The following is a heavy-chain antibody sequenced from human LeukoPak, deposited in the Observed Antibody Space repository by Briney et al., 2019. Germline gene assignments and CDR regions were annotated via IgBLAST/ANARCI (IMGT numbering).Heavy chain of an antibody. CDR1: GGSFSDYY. CDR2: INHGGSI. CDR3: ARQFAHWNPFAG. V-gene: IGHV4-34*01. J-gene: IGHJ4*02. D-gene: IGHD1-1*01. Sequence: SETLSLTCAIYGGSFSDYYWSWIRQSPGKGLEWIGEINHGGSINHNPSLKSRVSMSVDTSKNQFSLKLSSVTAADTAVYYCARQFAHWNPFAGWGQGNLVIVSS.